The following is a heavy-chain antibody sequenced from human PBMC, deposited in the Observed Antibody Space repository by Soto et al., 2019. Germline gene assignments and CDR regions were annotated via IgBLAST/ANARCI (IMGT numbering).Heavy chain of an antibody. CDR1: GGTFSSYA. D-gene: IGHD1-26*01. V-gene: IGHV1-69*13. CDR2: IIPIFGTA. CDR3: ARALGGSYFRLDYGMDV. J-gene: IGHJ6*02. Sequence: ASVKVSCKASGGTFSSYAISWVRQAPGQGLEWMGGIIPIFGTANYAQKFQGRVTITADESTSTAYMELSSLRSEDTAVYYCARALGGSYFRLDYGMDVWGQGTTVTVSS.